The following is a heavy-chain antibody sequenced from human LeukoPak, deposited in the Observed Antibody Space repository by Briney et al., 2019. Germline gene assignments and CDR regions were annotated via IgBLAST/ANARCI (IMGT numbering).Heavy chain of an antibody. J-gene: IGHJ5*01. CDR1: GFVFSASY. Sequence: AGSLRFSCAASGFVFSASYMSWVRKAPGKGLEWVATIKPDGSEKYHVDSVSGRFTISRDNTNDSLFLQMNSLRVDDTAVYYCVRGGTYWTVSWGQGTLVNVS. CDR2: IKPDGSEK. V-gene: IGHV3-7*01. CDR3: VRGGTYWTVS.